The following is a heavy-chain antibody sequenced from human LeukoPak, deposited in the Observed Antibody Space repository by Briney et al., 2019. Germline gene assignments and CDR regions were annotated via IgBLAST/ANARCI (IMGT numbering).Heavy chain of an antibody. D-gene: IGHD2-2*01. V-gene: IGHV4-59*08. CDR3: AGAIVVVPAAMGYYYYGMDV. J-gene: IGHJ6*02. CDR1: GGSFSGYY. Sequence: SETLSLTCAVYGGSFSGYYWSWIRQPPGKGLEWIGYIYYSGSTNYNPSLKSRVTISVDTSKNQFSLKLSSVTAADTAVYYCAGAIVVVPAAMGYYYYGMDVWGQGTTVTVSS. CDR2: IYYSGST.